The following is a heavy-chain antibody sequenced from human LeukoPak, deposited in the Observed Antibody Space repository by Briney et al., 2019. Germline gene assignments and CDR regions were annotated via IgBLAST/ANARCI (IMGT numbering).Heavy chain of an antibody. V-gene: IGHV3-73*01. CDR2: IRSEANSFAT. J-gene: IGHJ4*02. Sequence: GGSLKLSCATSGFTFSDSAIHWVRQASGKGLEWIGRIRSEANSFATAYAASVEGRFTISRDDSENTAFLQMNSLKTADTAVYYCTRPTQSSKLGFHFWGQGTLVTVSS. CDR1: GFTFSDSA. CDR3: TRPTQSSKLGFHF. D-gene: IGHD2-2*01.